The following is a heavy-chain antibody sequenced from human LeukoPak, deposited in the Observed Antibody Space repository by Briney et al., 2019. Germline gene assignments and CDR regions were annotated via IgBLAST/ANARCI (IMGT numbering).Heavy chain of an antibody. J-gene: IGHJ5*02. D-gene: IGHD2-2*01. Sequence: GGSLRLSCAASGFTFSSYGMHWVRQAPGKGLEWVAFIRYDGSNKYYADSVKGRFTISRDNSKNTPYLQMNSLRAEDTAVYYCAKDPNQLRLMGWFDPWGQGTLVTVSS. CDR1: GFTFSSYG. CDR2: IRYDGSNK. CDR3: AKDPNQLRLMGWFDP. V-gene: IGHV3-30*02.